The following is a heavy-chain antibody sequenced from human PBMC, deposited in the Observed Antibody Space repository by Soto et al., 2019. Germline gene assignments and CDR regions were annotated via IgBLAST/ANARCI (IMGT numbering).Heavy chain of an antibody. CDR3: ARSPIVGATNFDY. CDR2: ISSSSSTI. CDR1: GFTFSSYS. D-gene: IGHD1-26*01. V-gene: IGHV3-48*01. J-gene: IGHJ4*02. Sequence: EVQLVESGGGLVQPGGSLRLSCAASGFTFSSYSMNWVRQAPGKGLEWVSYISSSSSTIYYADSVKGRFTISRDNAKNSLYLQMNSLRAEDTAVYYCARSPIVGATNFDYWGQGTLVTVSS.